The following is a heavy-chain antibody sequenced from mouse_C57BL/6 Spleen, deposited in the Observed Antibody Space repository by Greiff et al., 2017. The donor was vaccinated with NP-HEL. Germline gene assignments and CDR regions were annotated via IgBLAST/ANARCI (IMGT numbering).Heavy chain of an antibody. J-gene: IGHJ4*01. Sequence: VQLQQSGPELVKPGASVKISCKASGYAFSSSWMNWVKQRPGKGLEWIGRIYPGDGDTNYNGKFKGKATLTADKSSSTAYMQLSSLTSEDSAVYFCARGDFSWYAMDYWGQGTSVTVSS. CDR3: ARGDFSWYAMDY. CDR1: GYAFSSSW. V-gene: IGHV1-82*01. D-gene: IGHD3-1*01. CDR2: IYPGDGDT.